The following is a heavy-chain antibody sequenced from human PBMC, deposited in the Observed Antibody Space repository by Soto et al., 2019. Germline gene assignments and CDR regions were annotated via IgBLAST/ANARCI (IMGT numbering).Heavy chain of an antibody. D-gene: IGHD3-3*02. CDR1: GSTFSSFG. V-gene: IGHV3-30*18. CDR2: ISYDGTEE. CDR3: AKGRFDVVTISPFDH. J-gene: IGHJ4*01. Sequence: QAXGSLLLSCTASGSTFSSFGMHWVRQAPGKGLEWVAVISYDGTEEKYADSVKGRATVSRDNSKNTVYLKMNRLRGDDSAIYYCAKGRFDVVTISPFDHWGKGTLVTVSS.